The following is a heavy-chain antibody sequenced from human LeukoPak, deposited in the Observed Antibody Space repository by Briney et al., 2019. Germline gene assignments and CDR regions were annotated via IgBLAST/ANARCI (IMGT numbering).Heavy chain of an antibody. J-gene: IGHJ4*02. D-gene: IGHD4-23*01. CDR3: ATAATGYGGNSDY. V-gene: IGHV1-24*01. Sequence: ASVKVSCKVSGYTLTELSMHWVRQAPGKGLEWMGGFYPEDGETIYAQKFQGRVTMTEDTSTDTAYMELSSLRSEDTAVYYCATAATGYGGNSDYWGQGTLVTVSS. CDR1: GYTLTELS. CDR2: FYPEDGET.